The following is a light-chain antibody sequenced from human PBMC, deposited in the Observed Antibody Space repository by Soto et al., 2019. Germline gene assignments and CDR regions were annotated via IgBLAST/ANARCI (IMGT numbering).Light chain of an antibody. CDR1: QSIGSW. Sequence: DIQMTQSPSSLSASVGDRVTITCRASQSIGSWLAWYQQKPGKAPNLLIYDASSLESGVPSRFSGSGSGTEFTLTISSLEPEDFAVYYCQQRMNWPLTFGQRTRLEIK. CDR2: DAS. CDR3: QQRMNWPLT. V-gene: IGKV1-5*01. J-gene: IGKJ5*01.